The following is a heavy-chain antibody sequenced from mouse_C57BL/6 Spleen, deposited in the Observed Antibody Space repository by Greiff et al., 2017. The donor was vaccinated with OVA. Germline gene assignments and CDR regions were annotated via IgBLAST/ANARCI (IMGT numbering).Heavy chain of an antibody. J-gene: IGHJ1*03. CDR3: ARGWWYFDV. D-gene: IGHD1-1*02. Sequence: VQLKESGGGLVKPGGSLKLSCAASGFTFSDYGMHWVRQAPEKGLEWVAYISSGSSTIYYADTVKGRFTISRDNAKNTLCLQMTSLRSEDTAMYYCARGWWYFDVWGTGTTVTVSS. CDR2: ISSGSSTI. CDR1: GFTFSDYG. V-gene: IGHV5-17*01.